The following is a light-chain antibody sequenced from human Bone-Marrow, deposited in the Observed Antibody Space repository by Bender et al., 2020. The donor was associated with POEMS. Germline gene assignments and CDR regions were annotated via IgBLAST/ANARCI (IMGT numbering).Light chain of an antibody. CDR1: SSNIGTNP. J-gene: IGLJ2*01. CDR3: CSYAGSSTFLVV. CDR2: INN. Sequence: QSVLTQPPSASGTPGQRVTISCSGSSSNIGTNPVNWYQQLPGTAPKLLIYINNQRPSGVPDRFSGSKSGTSASLAISGLQSEDEADYYCCSYAGSSTFLVVFGGGTKLTVL. V-gene: IGLV1-44*01.